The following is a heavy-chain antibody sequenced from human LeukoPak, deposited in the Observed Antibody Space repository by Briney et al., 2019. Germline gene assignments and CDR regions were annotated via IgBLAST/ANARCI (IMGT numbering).Heavy chain of an antibody. D-gene: IGHD2-15*01. CDR2: IYSDGRT. J-gene: IGHJ4*02. CDR1: GFKFSDHY. V-gene: IGHV3-66*01. Sequence: GGSLRLSCAASGFKFSDHYIDWVRQAPGKGLEWVSIIYSDGRTYYAGSVKGRFTISRDNSKNTLYLQMNSLRAEDTAVYYCARGYCSGGSCYSIDYWGQGTLVTVSS. CDR3: ARGYCSGGSCYSIDY.